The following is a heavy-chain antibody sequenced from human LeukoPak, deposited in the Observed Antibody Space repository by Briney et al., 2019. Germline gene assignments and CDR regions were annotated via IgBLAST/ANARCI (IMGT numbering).Heavy chain of an antibody. V-gene: IGHV3-7*01. D-gene: IGHD4-23*01. Sequence: GGSLRLSCAASGFSFRDYWMSWVRQAPGKGLEWVADITPDGSGKTYVDSVKGRFTISRVNAKQSLYVQMDTLTAEDTAVYYCARGYPDYGGKVAEHYFDYWGQGTLVTVSS. CDR2: ITPDGSGK. J-gene: IGHJ4*02. CDR3: ARGYPDYGGKVAEHYFDY. CDR1: GFSFRDYW.